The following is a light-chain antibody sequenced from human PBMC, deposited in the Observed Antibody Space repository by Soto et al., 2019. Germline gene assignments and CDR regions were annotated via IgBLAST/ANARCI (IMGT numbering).Light chain of an antibody. V-gene: IGKV1-5*03. Sequence: IQMTKKKYTLSRSVGDRVTITCRASQTISSWLAWYQQKPGKAPKLLIYKASTLKSGVPSRFSGSGSGTEFTLTISSLQPDDFATYYCQHYNSYSEAFGQGTKVAIK. CDR1: QTISSW. J-gene: IGKJ1*01. CDR3: QHYNSYSEA. CDR2: KAS.